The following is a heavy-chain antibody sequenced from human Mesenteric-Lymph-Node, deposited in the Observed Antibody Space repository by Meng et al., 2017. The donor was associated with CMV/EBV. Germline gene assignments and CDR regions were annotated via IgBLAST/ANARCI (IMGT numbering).Heavy chain of an antibody. CDR1: GGSFSGYY. CDR3: ARGSSYDILTGYFDY. J-gene: IGHJ4*02. D-gene: IGHD3-9*01. CDR2: INHSGST. V-gene: IGHV4-34*01. Sequence: VKFHQWGAGLLKPSETLSVTCAFYGGSFSGYYWNWIRQSPEKGLEWIGEINHSGSTTYNPSFTSRIIISVDTSTNQISLNMSSVTAADTAVYYCARGSSYDILTGYFDYWGQGALVTVSS.